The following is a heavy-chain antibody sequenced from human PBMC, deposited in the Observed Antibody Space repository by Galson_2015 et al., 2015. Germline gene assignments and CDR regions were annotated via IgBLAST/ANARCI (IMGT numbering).Heavy chain of an antibody. J-gene: IGHJ4*02. CDR3: ARAPSLIRVDY. Sequence: ETLSLTCTVSGGSVSSGYYYWIWIRQPPGQGLEWIAYIYYNGSTNYNPSLRSRVTTSVDTSKNQFSLRLSSVTAADTAVYYCARAPSLIRVDYWGQGTLVTVSS. CDR1: GGSVSSGYYY. D-gene: IGHD3-10*01. V-gene: IGHV4-61*01. CDR2: IYYNGST.